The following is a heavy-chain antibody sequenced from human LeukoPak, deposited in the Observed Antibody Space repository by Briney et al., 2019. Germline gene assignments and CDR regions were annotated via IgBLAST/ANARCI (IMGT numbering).Heavy chain of an antibody. CDR3: ARGRWPFDP. V-gene: IGHV4-59*08. CDR2: IYYTGST. D-gene: IGHD4-23*01. CDR1: GGSVNSYY. Sequence: SETLSLTCTVSGGSVNSYYWSWIRQPPGKGLEWIGFIYYTGSTNYNPSPKSRVTISVDTSKNQFSLKLTSVTAADTAVYYCARGRWPFDPWGQGTLLTVSS. J-gene: IGHJ5*02.